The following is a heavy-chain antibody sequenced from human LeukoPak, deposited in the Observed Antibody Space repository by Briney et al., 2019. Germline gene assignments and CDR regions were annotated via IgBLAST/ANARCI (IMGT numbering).Heavy chain of an antibody. V-gene: IGHV1-69*04. CDR2: IIPILGIA. CDR3: ARDLVVQNRGFDP. Sequence: GASVKVSCKASGGTFSSYAISWVRQAPGQGLEWMGRIIPILGIANYAQKFQGRVTITADKSTSTAYMELSSLRSEDTAVYYCARDLVVQNRGFDPWGQGTLVTVSS. CDR1: GGTFSSYA. J-gene: IGHJ5*02. D-gene: IGHD2-2*01.